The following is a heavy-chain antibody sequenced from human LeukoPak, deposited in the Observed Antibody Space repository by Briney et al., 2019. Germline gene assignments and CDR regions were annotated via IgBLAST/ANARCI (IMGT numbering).Heavy chain of an antibody. CDR1: GFTFDDYA. CDR2: ISWNSGSI. V-gene: IGHV3-9*01. CDR3: AKDISHGDPPYYYYGMDV. D-gene: IGHD4-17*01. Sequence: PGRSLRLSCAASGFTFDDYAMHWVRQAPGKGLEWVSGISWNSGSIGYADSVKGRFTISRDNAKNSLYLQMNSLRAEDTALYYCAKDISHGDPPYYYYGMDVWGQGTTVTVSS. J-gene: IGHJ6*02.